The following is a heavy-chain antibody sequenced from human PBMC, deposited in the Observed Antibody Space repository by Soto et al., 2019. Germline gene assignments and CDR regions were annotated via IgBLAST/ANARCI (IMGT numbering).Heavy chain of an antibody. CDR2: ISGSGDTT. J-gene: IGHJ6*02. Sequence: GGSLRLSCAASGFPFSSYAMSWVRQAPGKGLEWVSAISGSGDTTYYADSVKGRLAISRDISKNMLYLQMNSLRAEDTAVYYCAKVGYAYGFSAMDVWGLGTTVTVSS. D-gene: IGHD2-2*01. CDR1: GFPFSSYA. V-gene: IGHV3-23*01. CDR3: AKVGYAYGFSAMDV.